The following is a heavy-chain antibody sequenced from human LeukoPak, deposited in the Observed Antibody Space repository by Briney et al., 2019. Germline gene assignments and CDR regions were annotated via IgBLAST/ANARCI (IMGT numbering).Heavy chain of an antibody. Sequence: SVKVSCKASGGTFSSYAISWVRQAPGQGLEWMGGIIPIFGTANYAQKFQGRVTITADESTSTAYMELSSLRSEDTAVYYCAREDDRSSTSCYAFDIWGQGTMVTVSS. D-gene: IGHD2-2*01. CDR2: IIPIFGTA. J-gene: IGHJ3*02. V-gene: IGHV1-69*13. CDR3: AREDDRSSTSCYAFDI. CDR1: GGTFSSYA.